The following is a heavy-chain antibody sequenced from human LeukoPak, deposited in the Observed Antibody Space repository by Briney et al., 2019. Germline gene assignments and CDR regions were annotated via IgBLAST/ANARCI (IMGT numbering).Heavy chain of an antibody. CDR1: GYTFTSYG. D-gene: IGHD5-12*01. CDR2: INPNSGGT. Sequence: ASVKVSCKASGYTFTSYGISWVRQAPGQGLEWMGWINPNSGGTNYAQKFQGRVTMTRDTSISTAYMELSRLRSDDTAVYYCASPSRRGYSGYDSAFDIWGQGTMVTVSS. V-gene: IGHV1-2*02. J-gene: IGHJ3*02. CDR3: ASPSRRGYSGYDSAFDI.